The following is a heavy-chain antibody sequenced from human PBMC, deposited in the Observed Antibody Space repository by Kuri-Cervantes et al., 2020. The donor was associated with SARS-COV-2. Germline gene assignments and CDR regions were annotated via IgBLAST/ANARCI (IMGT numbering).Heavy chain of an antibody. V-gene: IGHV3-30*02. CDR2: IRYDGSNK. CDR1: GFTFSSYG. CDR3: AISQSRTVDY. J-gene: IGHJ4*02. Sequence: GGSLRLSCAASGFTFSSYGMHWVRQAPGKGLEWVAFIRYDGSNKYYADSVKGRFTISRDNTKNTLYLQMNSLRAEDTAVYYCAISQSRTVDYWGQGTLVTVSS. D-gene: IGHD2-2*01.